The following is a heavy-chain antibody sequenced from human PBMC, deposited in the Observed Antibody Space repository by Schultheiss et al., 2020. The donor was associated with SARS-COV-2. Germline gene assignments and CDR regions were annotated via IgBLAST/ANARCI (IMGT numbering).Heavy chain of an antibody. CDR3: ARVKYSSSYCSH. D-gene: IGHD6-6*01. CDR1: GGSFSGYY. J-gene: IGHJ4*02. Sequence: SETLSLTCAVYGGSFSGYYWSWIRQPPGKGLQWIGEINYGGTSNYNPSLKSRVSLSVDTSKNQFSLKLSSVTAADTAVYYCARVKYSSSYCSHWGQGTLVTVSS. V-gene: IGHV4-34*01. CDR2: INYGGTS.